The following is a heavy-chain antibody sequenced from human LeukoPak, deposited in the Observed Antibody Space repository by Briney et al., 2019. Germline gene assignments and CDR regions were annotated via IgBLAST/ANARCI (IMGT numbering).Heavy chain of an antibody. Sequence: GGSLRLSCAASGFTFSNSSMNWVRQAPGKGLEWVSSISSSSDYIYDADSVKGRFTISRDNSKNTLYLQMNSLRAEDTAVYYCAKDYNYGDHGYYFDYWGQGTLVTVSS. CDR1: GFTFSNSS. V-gene: IGHV3-21*04. D-gene: IGHD4-17*01. CDR3: AKDYNYGDHGYYFDY. CDR2: ISSSSDYI. J-gene: IGHJ4*02.